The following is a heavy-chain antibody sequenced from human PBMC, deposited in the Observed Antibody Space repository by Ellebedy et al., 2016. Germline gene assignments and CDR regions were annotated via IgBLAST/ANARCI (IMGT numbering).Heavy chain of an antibody. J-gene: IGHJ6*02. Sequence: GESLKISCAASGFTFRDYYMSWIRQAPGKGLEWVSYISSRSSYTNYADSVKGRFTISGDKAKNSLYLQMNSLRAEDTAVYYCARFLNKSESRSSLSPYYYGLDVWGQGTTVTVSS. CDR2: ISSRSSYT. V-gene: IGHV3-11*03. CDR1: GFTFRDYY. CDR3: ARFLNKSESRSSLSPYYYGLDV. D-gene: IGHD3-10*01.